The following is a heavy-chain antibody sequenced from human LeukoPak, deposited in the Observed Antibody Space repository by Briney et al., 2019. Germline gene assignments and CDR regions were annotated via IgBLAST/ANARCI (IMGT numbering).Heavy chain of an antibody. Sequence: TGGSLRLSCAASEFTVSCNYIRWVRQAPGKELGWVSIICPDDNTYYADSVKGRFSISRGYSKNTLYLQMNTLRAEDTAVYYCAKDYYDSSGSSAFDIWGQGTMVTVSS. V-gene: IGHV3-66*01. CDR2: ICPDDNT. CDR1: EFTVSCNY. CDR3: AKDYYDSSGSSAFDI. J-gene: IGHJ3*02. D-gene: IGHD3-22*01.